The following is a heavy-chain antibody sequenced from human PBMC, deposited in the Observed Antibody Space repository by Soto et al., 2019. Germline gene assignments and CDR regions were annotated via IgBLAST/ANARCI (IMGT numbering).Heavy chain of an antibody. CDR1: GGSISGSSYY. CDR2: MYYTGNT. D-gene: IGHD2-2*03. CDR3: ARSMDIILVPAATRPHYFDY. J-gene: IGHJ4*02. V-gene: IGHV4-39*01. Sequence: PSETLSLTCTVSGGSISGSSYYWGWIRQPPGKGLEWIGSMYYTGNTYSNPSLKSRVTISVDTSKNQLSLKLSSVSATDTAVYYCARSMDIILVPAATRPHYFDYWGQVTLVTVS.